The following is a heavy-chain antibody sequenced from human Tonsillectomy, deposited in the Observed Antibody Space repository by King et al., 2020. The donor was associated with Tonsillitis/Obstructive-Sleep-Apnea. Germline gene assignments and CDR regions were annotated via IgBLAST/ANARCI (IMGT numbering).Heavy chain of an antibody. CDR2: ISYDGNNK. CDR1: GFTFSTYA. CDR3: ARHLWPRDLYGDYPERAFDY. D-gene: IGHD4-17*01. V-gene: IGHV3-30*04. J-gene: IGHJ4*02. Sequence: VQLVESGGGVVQPGRSLRLSCAASGFTFSTYAMHWVRQAPGKGLEWVAFISYDGNNKFYADSVKGRFTISRDNSKNMLYLQMNSLRAEDTAVYYCARHLWPRDLYGDYPERAFDYWGQGTLVTVSS.